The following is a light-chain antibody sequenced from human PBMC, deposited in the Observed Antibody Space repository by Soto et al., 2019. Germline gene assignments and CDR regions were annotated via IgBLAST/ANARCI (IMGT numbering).Light chain of an antibody. J-gene: IGLJ1*01. CDR3: CSYAGSSSTLV. Sequence: QSALTQPASVSGSPGQSITISCTGTSSDVGSYNLVSWYQQHPGKAPKLMIYEVSKRHSGVSNRFSGSKSGNTASLTISGLQAEDEADYYCCSYAGSSSTLVFGTGTKLTVL. V-gene: IGLV2-23*02. CDR2: EVS. CDR1: SSDVGSYNL.